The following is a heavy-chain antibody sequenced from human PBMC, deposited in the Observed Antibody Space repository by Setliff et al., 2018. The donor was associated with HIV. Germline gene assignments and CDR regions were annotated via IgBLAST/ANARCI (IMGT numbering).Heavy chain of an antibody. J-gene: IGHJ4*02. V-gene: IGHV4-39*01. CDR3: AAKKSGDYPFN. Sequence: LSLTCTVSGDSISTDNYHWGWIRQPPGKGLEWIGHTANTDYNPSLKSRVTVSVDASKNQLSLRLSSVTAADTAVYYCAAKKSGDYPFNWGQGTLVTVSS. D-gene: IGHD4-17*01. CDR2: TANT. CDR1: GDSISTDNYH.